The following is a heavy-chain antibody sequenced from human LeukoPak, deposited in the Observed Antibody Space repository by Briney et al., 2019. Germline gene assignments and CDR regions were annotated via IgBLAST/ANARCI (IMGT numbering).Heavy chain of an antibody. CDR1: GFAVSSNY. V-gene: IGHV3-53*04. CDR2: IYSGGTT. CDR3: ASSDGSGLGDY. D-gene: IGHD3-10*01. J-gene: IGHJ4*02. Sequence: GGSLRLSCAASGFAVSSNYITWVRQAPGKGLEYVSVIYSGGTTFYADSVKGRFIISRHNSKNTVYLQMNSLRPEDTAVYYCASSDGSGLGDYWGQGTLVTVSS.